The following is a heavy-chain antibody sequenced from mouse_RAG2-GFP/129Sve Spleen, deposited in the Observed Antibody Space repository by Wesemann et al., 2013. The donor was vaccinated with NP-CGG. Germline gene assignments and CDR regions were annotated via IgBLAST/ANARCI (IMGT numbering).Heavy chain of an antibody. Sequence: GYTMNWVKQSHGKNLEWIGLINPYNGGTSYNQKFKGKATLTVDKSSSTAYMELLSLTYEDSAVYYCARRGTGTNYFDYWGAKGHHSHSLL. V-gene: IGHV1-26*01. D-gene: IGHD4-1*01. CDR2: INPYNGGT. CDR1: GYT. CDR3: ARRGTGTNYFDY. J-gene: IGHJ2*01.